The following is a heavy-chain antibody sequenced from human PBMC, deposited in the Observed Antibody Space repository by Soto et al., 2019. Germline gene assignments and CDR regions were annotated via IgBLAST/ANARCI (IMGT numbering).Heavy chain of an antibody. V-gene: IGHV4-39*01. Sequence: PSETLSLTCTVSGGSISSSSYYWGWIRQPPGKGLEWIGSIYYSGSTYYNPSLKSRVTISVDTSKNQFSLKLSSVTAADTAVYYCASLIAAAGRVPPAGWGQGTLVTVSS. CDR2: IYYSGST. D-gene: IGHD6-13*01. CDR1: GGSISSSSYY. J-gene: IGHJ4*02. CDR3: ASLIAAAGRVPPAG.